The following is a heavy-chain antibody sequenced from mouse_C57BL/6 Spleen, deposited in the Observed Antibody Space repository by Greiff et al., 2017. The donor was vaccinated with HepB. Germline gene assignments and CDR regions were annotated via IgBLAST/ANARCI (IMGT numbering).Heavy chain of an antibody. D-gene: IGHD1-1*01. CDR2: ISYDGSN. CDR3: ARHPNYYGSSYWYFDV. Sequence: EVKLVESGPGLVKPSQSLSLTCSVTGYSITSGYYWNWIRQFPGNKLEWMGYISYDGSNNYNPSLKNRISITRDTSKNQFFLKLNSVTTEDTATYYCARHPNYYGSSYWYFDVWGTGTTVTVSS. CDR1: GYSITSGYY. J-gene: IGHJ1*03. V-gene: IGHV3-6*01.